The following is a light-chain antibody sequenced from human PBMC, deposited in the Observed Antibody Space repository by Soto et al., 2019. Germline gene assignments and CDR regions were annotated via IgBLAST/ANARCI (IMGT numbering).Light chain of an antibody. V-gene: IGKV1-5*03. CDR2: KAS. Sequence: DIQMTQSPSTLSASVGDRVTITCRASQSIRSWLAWYQQKPGKAPKLLSYKASTLESGDPSRFRGSGSGIEVTISMSTPQPDDFATYSFEESNSYWTFGEGTKVDIK. J-gene: IGKJ1*01. CDR3: EESNSYWT. CDR1: QSIRSW.